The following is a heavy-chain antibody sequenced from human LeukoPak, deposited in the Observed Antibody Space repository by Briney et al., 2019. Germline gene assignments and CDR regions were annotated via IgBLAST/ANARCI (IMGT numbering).Heavy chain of an antibody. Sequence: GGSLRLSCVTSGFTFSSYFMSWVRQAPGKGLEWVANIKKDGSEKYYVDSVKGRFTISRDNAKTSLYLQMVSLRAEDTAVYYCARHLSGVTGYTYGRGIDFWGQGTLVTVSS. CDR3: ARHLSGVTGYTYGRGIDF. V-gene: IGHV3-7*01. CDR1: GFTFSSYF. J-gene: IGHJ4*02. CDR2: IKKDGSEK. D-gene: IGHD5-18*01.